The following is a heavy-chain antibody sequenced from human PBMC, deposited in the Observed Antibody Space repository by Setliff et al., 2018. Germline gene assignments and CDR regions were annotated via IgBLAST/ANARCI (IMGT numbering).Heavy chain of an antibody. CDR2: IYYRGDT. J-gene: IGHJ6*03. D-gene: IGHD3-3*01. CDR3: ARMSGFQYMDV. V-gene: IGHV4-39*01. Sequence: SETLSLTCTVSGASLNSGTYYWGWIRQPPGKGLEWIGRIYYRGDTYYNPSLKGRLTISVDASKRQFSLKLTSVTAADTAVYYCARMSGFQYMDVWGKGATVTVSS. CDR1: GASLNSGTYY.